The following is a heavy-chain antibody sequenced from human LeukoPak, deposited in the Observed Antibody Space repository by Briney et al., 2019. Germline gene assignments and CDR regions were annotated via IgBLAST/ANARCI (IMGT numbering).Heavy chain of an antibody. Sequence: GGSLRLSCAASGFTFNSFAMSWVRQAPGKGLEWVSGISGSGGDTYYADSVKGRFTISRDNSKNTLNLQMNSLRAEDTAVYYCAKDRSSYYFGSGSFAYWGQGTLLTVSS. J-gene: IGHJ4*02. CDR1: GFTFNSFA. CDR3: AKDRSSYYFGSGSFAY. D-gene: IGHD3-10*01. V-gene: IGHV3-23*01. CDR2: ISGSGGDT.